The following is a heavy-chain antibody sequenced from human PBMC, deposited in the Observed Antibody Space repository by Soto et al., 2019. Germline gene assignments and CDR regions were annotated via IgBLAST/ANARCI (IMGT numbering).Heavy chain of an antibody. J-gene: IGHJ5*02. CDR1: GFTFSSHG. D-gene: IGHD3-16*01. Sequence: GGSLRLSCATSGFTFSSHGISCVGQAPGKGLDWVSGFTGSGRNTYYSDSVKGRFTISGYNSKNTLCLQMDSLRADDTAVYYCAKGSVADGGIDPWGRETLVPGSS. CDR2: FTGSGRNT. V-gene: IGHV3-23*01. CDR3: AKGSVADGGIDP.